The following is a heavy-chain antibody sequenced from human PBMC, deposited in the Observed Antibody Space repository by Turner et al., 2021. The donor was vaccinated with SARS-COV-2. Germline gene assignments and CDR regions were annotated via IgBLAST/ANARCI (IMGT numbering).Heavy chain of an antibody. Sequence: QVQLQQWGSGLLKPWETLSLTRAISGWSFSGYEWTWIRQPPGKGLEWIGQMNLRGTTDSNPSLKSRVTLSGDRAKNQFSLNLTSVTAADTAVYYCAKLGGTRAGKYYFDKDVWGQGTTVTVSS. CDR1: GWSFSGYE. D-gene: IGHD3-9*01. J-gene: IGHJ6*02. CDR2: MNLRGTT. CDR3: AKLGGTRAGKYYFDKDV. V-gene: IGHV4-34*01.